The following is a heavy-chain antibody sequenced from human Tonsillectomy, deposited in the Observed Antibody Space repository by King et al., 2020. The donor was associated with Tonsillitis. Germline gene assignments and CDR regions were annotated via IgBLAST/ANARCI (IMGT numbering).Heavy chain of an antibody. CDR1: GFTFSIYA. Sequence: VQLVESGGGLVQPGGSLRLSCAASGFTFSIYAMSWVRQAPGKGLEWVSAISGSGGSTYYSDSVKGRFTISRDNSKNTLYLQMKSLRAEDTAVYYCARLPERYCTSTSCSVDYWGQGTLVPVSS. CDR3: ARLPERYCTSTSCSVDY. J-gene: IGHJ4*02. V-gene: IGHV3-23*04. D-gene: IGHD2-2*01. CDR2: ISGSGGST.